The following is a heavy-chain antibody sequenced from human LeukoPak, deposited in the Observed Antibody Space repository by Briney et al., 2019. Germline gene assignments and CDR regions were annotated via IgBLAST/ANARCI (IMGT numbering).Heavy chain of an antibody. D-gene: IGHD3-10*01. J-gene: IGHJ4*02. CDR3: ARDQAYYGSGSSLDY. V-gene: IGHV3-21*01. CDR1: GFTFSSYS. CDR2: ISSSSSYI. Sequence: PGGSLRLSCAASGFTFSSYSMNWVRQAPGKGLEWVSSISSSSSYIYYADSVKGRFTISRDNAKNSLYLQMNSLRAEDTAVYYCARDQAYYGSGSSLDYWGQGTLVTVSS.